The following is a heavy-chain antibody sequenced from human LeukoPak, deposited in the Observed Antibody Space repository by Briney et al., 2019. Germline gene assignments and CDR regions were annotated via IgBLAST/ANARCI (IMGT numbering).Heavy chain of an antibody. J-gene: IGHJ5*02. CDR2: INPSGGST. D-gene: IGHD5-18*01. Sequence: ASVKVSCKASGYIFTSYFMHWVRQAPGQGLEWMGLINPSGGSTRYAQRFQGRVTMTRDMSTSTVYMELSSLRSEDTAVYYCARALPHRRLMDTTMEQHWFDPWGQGTLDTVSS. CDR3: ARALPHRRLMDTTMEQHWFDP. CDR1: GYIFTSYF. V-gene: IGHV1-46*01.